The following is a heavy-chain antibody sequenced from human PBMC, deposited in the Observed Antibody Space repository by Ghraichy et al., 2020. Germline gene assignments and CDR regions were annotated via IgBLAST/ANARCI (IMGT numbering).Heavy chain of an antibody. CDR2: VWNDGTNK. CDR1: GFTFRSYH. D-gene: IGHD2-15*01. J-gene: IGHJ4*02. Sequence: GGSLRLSCAASGFTFRSYHMHWVRQAPGKGLEWVAVVWNDGTNKYYADSLKGRFTVSRDNSKNTVYLQMNTLRPEDTAMYYCAKDHPSKAVVAAKGGFDYWGQGTLVTVSS. V-gene: IGHV3-33*06. CDR3: AKDHPSKAVVAAKGGFDY.